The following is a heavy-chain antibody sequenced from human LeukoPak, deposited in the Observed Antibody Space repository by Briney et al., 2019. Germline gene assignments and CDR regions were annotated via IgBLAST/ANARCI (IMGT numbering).Heavy chain of an antibody. Sequence: SETLSLTCTVSGGSISSYYWSWIRQPPGKGLEWIGEINHSGSTNYNPSLKSRVTISVDTSKNQFSLKLSSVTAADTAVYYCAKRGEGYTAAANGYYFDYWGQGTLVTVSS. J-gene: IGHJ4*02. CDR2: INHSGST. V-gene: IGHV4-34*01. CDR3: AKRGEGYTAAANGYYFDY. D-gene: IGHD6-13*01. CDR1: GGSISSYY.